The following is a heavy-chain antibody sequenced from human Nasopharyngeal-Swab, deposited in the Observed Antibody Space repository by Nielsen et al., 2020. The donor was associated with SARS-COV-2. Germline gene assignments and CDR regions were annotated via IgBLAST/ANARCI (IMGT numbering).Heavy chain of an antibody. CDR2: MNLDSGDT. CDR1: GYTFASFD. V-gene: IGHV1-8*01. D-gene: IGHD1-1*01. J-gene: IGHJ4*02. CDR3: ARGPRPKRPLDY. Sequence: ASVKVSCKTSGYTFASFDINWVRQATGRGLEWVGWMNLDSGDTHYAQEFQGKVTLTRDTSRSTAYMELSSLRSEDTAVYYCARGPRPKRPLDYWGQGTLVTVSS.